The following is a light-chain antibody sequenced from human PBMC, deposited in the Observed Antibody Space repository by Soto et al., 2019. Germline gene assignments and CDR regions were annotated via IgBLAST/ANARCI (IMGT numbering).Light chain of an antibody. V-gene: IGKV1-5*03. CDR1: QTISSW. CDR3: QHYNSYSEA. J-gene: IGKJ1*01. CDR2: KAS. Sequence: DIQMTQSPSTLSRSVGDRVTITCRASQTISSWLAWYQQKPGKAHKLLIYKASTLKSGVPSRFSGSGSGTEFTLTISSLQPDDFANYYCQHYNSYSEAFGQGTKVDLK.